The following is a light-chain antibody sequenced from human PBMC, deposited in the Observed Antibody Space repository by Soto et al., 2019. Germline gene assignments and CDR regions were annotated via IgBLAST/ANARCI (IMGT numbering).Light chain of an antibody. CDR1: QNIRNNY. V-gene: IGKV3-20*01. J-gene: IGKJ5*01. CDR3: QKYGYSPDT. Sequence: EIVLTPSPGTLSFSPLERATLSFSSSQNIRNNYLAWYQQKPGQAPRLLIYGASNRATGIPDSFSGSGSGTDFTLTISRLEPEDFAVYYCQKYGYSPDTFGRGTRLAIK. CDR2: GAS.